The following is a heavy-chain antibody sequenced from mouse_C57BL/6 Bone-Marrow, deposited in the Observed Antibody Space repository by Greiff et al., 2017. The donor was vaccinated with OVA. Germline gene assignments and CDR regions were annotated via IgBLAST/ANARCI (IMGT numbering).Heavy chain of an antibody. Sequence: QVHVKQSGAELVKPGASVKLSCKASGYTFTEYTIHWVKQRSGQGLEWIGWFYPGSGSIKYNEKFKDKATLTADKSSSTVYMELSRWTSEDSAVDFCARHEEGPRFAYWGQGTLVTVSA. CDR2: FYPGSGSI. CDR3: ARHEEGPRFAY. CDR1: GYTFTEYT. J-gene: IGHJ3*01. V-gene: IGHV1-62-2*01.